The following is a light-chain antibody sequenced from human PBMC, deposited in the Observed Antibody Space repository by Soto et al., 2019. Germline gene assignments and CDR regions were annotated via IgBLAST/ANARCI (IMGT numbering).Light chain of an antibody. CDR2: EVS. Sequence: QSVLSHPPSASVSPGQSVTISCTGTSSDVGGYNYVSWYQQHPGKAPKLLIYEVSKRPSGVPDRFSGSKSGNTASLTVSGLQAEDEADYYCNSYAVSNNVVLGSGTKVNV. CDR3: NSYAVSNNVV. J-gene: IGLJ1*01. CDR1: SSDVGGYNY. V-gene: IGLV2-8*01.